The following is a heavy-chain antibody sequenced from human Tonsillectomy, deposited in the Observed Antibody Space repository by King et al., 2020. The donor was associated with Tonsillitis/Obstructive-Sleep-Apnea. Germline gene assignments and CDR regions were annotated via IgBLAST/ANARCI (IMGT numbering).Heavy chain of an antibody. CDR2: IIPMVGIA. CDR3: ARGGCYYRTAGYYYAMDV. V-gene: IGHV1-69*10. CDR1: GGTFSSYA. D-gene: IGHD3-10*01. J-gene: IGHJ6*02. Sequence: VQLVESGAEVKKPGSSVKVSCKASGGTFSSYAISWVRQAPGQGLEWMGGIIPMVGIANYAQKFQGRVTIIADKSTSTAYMELSSLRAEDTAVYYCARGGCYYRTAGYYYAMDVWGQGTTVTVSS.